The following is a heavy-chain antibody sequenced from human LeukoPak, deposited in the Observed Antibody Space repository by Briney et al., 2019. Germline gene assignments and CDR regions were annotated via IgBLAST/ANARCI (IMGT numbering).Heavy chain of an antibody. Sequence: PGASVKVSCKASGGTFSSYAISWVRQAPGQGLEWMGRIIPILGIANYAQKFQGRVTMTRDTSTSTVYMELSSLRSEDTAVYYCARAASPQYYYDSSGYYYGYWGQGTLVTVSS. CDR1: GGTFSSYA. CDR3: ARAASPQYYYDSSGYYYGY. D-gene: IGHD3-22*01. CDR2: IIPILGIA. J-gene: IGHJ4*02. V-gene: IGHV1-69*04.